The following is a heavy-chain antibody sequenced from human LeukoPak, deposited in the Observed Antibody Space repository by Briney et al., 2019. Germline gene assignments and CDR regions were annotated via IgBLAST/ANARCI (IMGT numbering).Heavy chain of an antibody. D-gene: IGHD2-2*01. J-gene: IGHJ4*02. CDR1: GFTFSSYA. V-gene: IGHV3-23*01. Sequence: GGTLRLSCAASGFTFSSYAMSWVRQAPGKGLEWVSPISGSGGSTYYADSGKGRLTISRDNPKNTLYLQMNSLRAEDTDVYYCAKFIVVVPAASNDYWGQGTLVTVSS. CDR2: ISGSGGST. CDR3: AKFIVVVPAASNDY.